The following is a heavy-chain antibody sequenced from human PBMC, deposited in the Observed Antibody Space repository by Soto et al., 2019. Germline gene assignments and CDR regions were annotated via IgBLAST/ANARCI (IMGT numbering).Heavy chain of an antibody. CDR1: GDSISNSY. J-gene: IGHJ6*03. V-gene: IGHV4-59*01. CDR3: AKTYYDFGSNSYYSYMDI. Sequence: PSETLSLTCTVSGDSISNSYWSWIRQPPGKGLEWIGYIYHSGSTNYNPSLKSRVTISLDTSKNQFSVKLSSVTAADTAVYYCAKTYYDFGSNSYYSYMDIWGKGTRVTVSS. CDR2: IYHSGST. D-gene: IGHD3-3*01.